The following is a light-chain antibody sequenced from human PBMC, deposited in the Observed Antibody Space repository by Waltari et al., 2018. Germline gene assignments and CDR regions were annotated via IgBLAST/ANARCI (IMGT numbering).Light chain of an antibody. J-gene: IGLJ3*02. V-gene: IGLV2-11*01. CDR1: SIDITNEDY. CDR2: DVN. CDR3: CSYAGYFTWV. Sequence: QSDLTQPPSVSGSPGQSVTISCTGSSIDITNEDYVSWYQQHPGKAPRLIMFDVNSRPSGVPDRVSGSKSGNTASLTISGLQFADDSHYFCCSYAGYFTWVFGGGTKLTVL.